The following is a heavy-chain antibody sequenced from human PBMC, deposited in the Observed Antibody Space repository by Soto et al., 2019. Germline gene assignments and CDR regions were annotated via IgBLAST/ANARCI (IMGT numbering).Heavy chain of an antibody. CDR1: GGTFSSYA. D-gene: IGHD6-13*01. J-gene: IGHJ5*02. CDR2: IIPIFGTA. CDR3: ARVVRIAAAGTGGWFDP. V-gene: IGHV1-69*01. Sequence: QVQLVQSGAEVKKPGSSVKVSCKASGGTFSSYAISWVRQAPGQGLEWMGGIIPIFGTANYAQKFQGRVTSTADESTSTAYMELSSLRSEDTAVYYCARVVRIAAAGTGGWFDPWGQGTLVTVSS.